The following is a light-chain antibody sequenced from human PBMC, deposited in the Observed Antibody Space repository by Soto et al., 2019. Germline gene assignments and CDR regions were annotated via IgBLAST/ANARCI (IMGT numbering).Light chain of an antibody. V-gene: IGKV3-15*01. Sequence: ETVMTQSPATLSVSPGERVTLFCRASQSVSSNLAWYQQKPGQAPRLLIYAASTRATGVPATFSGSGSGTEFTLTISSLQSGDFAVYYCQQDSDWPRTFGQGTNVEIK. J-gene: IGKJ1*01. CDR3: QQDSDWPRT. CDR2: AAS. CDR1: QSVSSN.